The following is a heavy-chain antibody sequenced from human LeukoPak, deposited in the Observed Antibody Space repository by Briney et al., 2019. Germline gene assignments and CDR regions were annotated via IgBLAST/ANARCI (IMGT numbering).Heavy chain of an antibody. Sequence: ASVKVSCKASGYTLTSYAMHWVRQAPGQRLEWMGWINAGNGNTKYSQKFQGRVTITRDTSASTAYMELSSLRSEDTAVYYCARAFDTVANGDYWGQGTLVTVSS. D-gene: IGHD2-15*01. CDR1: GYTLTSYA. V-gene: IGHV1-3*01. CDR3: ARAFDTVANGDY. J-gene: IGHJ4*02. CDR2: INAGNGNT.